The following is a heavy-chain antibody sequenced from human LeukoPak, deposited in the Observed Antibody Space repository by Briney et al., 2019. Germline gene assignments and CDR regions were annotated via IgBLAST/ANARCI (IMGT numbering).Heavy chain of an antibody. CDR2: IYYSGST. CDR1: GGSISSYY. D-gene: IGHD6-19*01. Sequence: SETLSLTCTVSGGSISSYYWSWIRQPPGKGLEWIGYIYYSGSTNYNPSLKSRVTISVDTSKNQFSLKLSSVTAADTAVYYCARVNRDSSDWPYWRESYYFDYWGQGTLVTVSS. CDR3: ARVNRDSSDWPYWRESYYFDY. V-gene: IGHV4-59*01. J-gene: IGHJ4*02.